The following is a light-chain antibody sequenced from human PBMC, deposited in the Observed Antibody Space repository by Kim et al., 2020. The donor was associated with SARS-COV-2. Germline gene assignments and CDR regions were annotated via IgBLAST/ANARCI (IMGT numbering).Light chain of an antibody. CDR2: EDN. V-gene: IGLV6-57*03. Sequence: KTVTISCTRRGGSIASNYVQWYQQRPGSAPTTVIYEDNQRPSGVPDRFSGSIDSSSNSASLTISGLKTEDEADYYCQSYDSSNHAVFGGGTQLTVL. CDR1: GGSIASNY. J-gene: IGLJ7*01. CDR3: QSYDSSNHAV.